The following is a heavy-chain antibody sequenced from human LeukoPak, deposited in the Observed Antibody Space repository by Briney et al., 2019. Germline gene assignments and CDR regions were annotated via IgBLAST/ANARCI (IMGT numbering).Heavy chain of an antibody. V-gene: IGHV4-30-2*01. CDR3: ARLGLYDSSGYYYV. J-gene: IGHJ1*01. Sequence: SETLSLTCTVSGGSISSGGYYWSWIRQPPGKGLEWIGYIYHSGSTYYNPSLKSRLTISTDKSKNQFSLKLSSVTAADTAVYFCARLGLYDSSGYYYVWGQGTLVTVSS. D-gene: IGHD3-22*01. CDR1: GGSISSGGYY. CDR2: IYHSGST.